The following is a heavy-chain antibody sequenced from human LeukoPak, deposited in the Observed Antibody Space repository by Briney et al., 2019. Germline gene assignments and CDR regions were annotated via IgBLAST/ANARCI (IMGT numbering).Heavy chain of an antibody. D-gene: IGHD2/OR15-2a*01. V-gene: IGHV1-18*01. Sequence: ASVKVSCKASGYTFTSYGISWVRQAPGQGLEWMGWISAYNGNTNYAQKFQGRVTITADESTSTAYMELSSLRSEDTAVYYCARSSMDYYDYWGQGTLVTVSS. CDR3: ARSSMDYYDY. J-gene: IGHJ4*02. CDR1: GYTFTSYG. CDR2: ISAYNGNT.